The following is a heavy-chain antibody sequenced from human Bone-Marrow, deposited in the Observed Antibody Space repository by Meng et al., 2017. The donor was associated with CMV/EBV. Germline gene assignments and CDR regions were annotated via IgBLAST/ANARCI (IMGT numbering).Heavy chain of an antibody. CDR2: INHSGST. CDR3: ARVDRITIFGVVMDDAFDI. Sequence: SETLSLTCAVYGGSFSGYYWSWIRQPPGKGLEWIGEINHSGSTNYNPSLKSRVTISVDTSKNQFSLKLSSVTAADTAVYYCARVDRITIFGVVMDDAFDIWGQGTMVTVSS. V-gene: IGHV4-34*01. CDR1: GGSFSGYY. J-gene: IGHJ3*02. D-gene: IGHD3-3*01.